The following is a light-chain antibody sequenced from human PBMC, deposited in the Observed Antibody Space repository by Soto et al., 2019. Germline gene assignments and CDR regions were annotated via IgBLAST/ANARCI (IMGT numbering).Light chain of an antibody. J-gene: IGKJ3*01. CDR3: QQLDSYVS. Sequence: DVQLTQSPSFLSASVGDRVTITCRASQGISSFLAWYQQKPGKAPKLMIYDASTLQSGVPSRFSGSGSGTEFTLTISSLQPEDFATYYCQQLDSYVSFGPGTKVDMK. CDR1: QGISSF. V-gene: IGKV1-9*01. CDR2: DAS.